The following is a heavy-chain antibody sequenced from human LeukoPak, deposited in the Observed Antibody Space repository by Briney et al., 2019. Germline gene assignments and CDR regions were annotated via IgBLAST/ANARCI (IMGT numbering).Heavy chain of an antibody. J-gene: IGHJ4*02. CDR2: ISWDGGST. V-gene: IGHV3-43D*03. CDR3: ARALWFGETFPAY. CDR1: GFTFDDYA. Sequence: RGSLRLSCAASGFTFDDYAMHWVRQVPGEGRGWVSLISWDGGSTYYADSVKGRFTISRDNAKNSLYLQMNSLRAEDTAVYYCARALWFGETFPAYWGQGTLVTVSS. D-gene: IGHD3-10*01.